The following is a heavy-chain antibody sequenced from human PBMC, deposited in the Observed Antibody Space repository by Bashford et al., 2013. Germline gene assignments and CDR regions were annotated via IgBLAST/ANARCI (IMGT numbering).Heavy chain of an antibody. J-gene: IGHJ4*02. CDR3: AREAGGEADY. D-gene: IGHD3-16*01. CDR2: IKSGGGTT. V-gene: IGHV1-46*01. Sequence: WVRQAPGQGLEWMGIIKSGGGTTFYAQRFQGRVTLTTDTSAGTVYMEMRSLTSEDTAVYYCAREAGGEADYWGQGTLVTVSS.